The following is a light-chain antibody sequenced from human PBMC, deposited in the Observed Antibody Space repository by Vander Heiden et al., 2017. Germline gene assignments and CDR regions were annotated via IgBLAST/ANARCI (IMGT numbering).Light chain of an antibody. V-gene: IGKV3-20*01. CDR2: GAS. CDR3: QQYGNSPLT. J-gene: IGKJ4*01. Sequence: EIVLTQSPGTLSLSPGERATLSCRASQSVSSSYVAWYQQKPGQAPRLLIYGASSRATGIPDRFSGGGSGTDFTLTISRLEPEDFAVYFCQQYGNSPLTFGGGTKVEIK. CDR1: QSVSSSY.